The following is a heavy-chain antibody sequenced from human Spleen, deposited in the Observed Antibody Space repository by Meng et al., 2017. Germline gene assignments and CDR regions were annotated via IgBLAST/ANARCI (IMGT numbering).Heavy chain of an antibody. V-gene: IGHV4-4*02. CDR1: GGSISSTNW. D-gene: IGHD2-15*01. J-gene: IGHJ4*02. CDR2: IYHSGRT. Sequence: QVQLQESGPGLVKPSGTLSLTCTVSGGSISSTNWWIWVRQPPGEGLEWIGEIYHSGRTNHNPSLKSRVTISVDTSETQFSLRLNFVTAADTAVYYCATGLGGWGQGTLVTVSS. CDR3: ATGLGG.